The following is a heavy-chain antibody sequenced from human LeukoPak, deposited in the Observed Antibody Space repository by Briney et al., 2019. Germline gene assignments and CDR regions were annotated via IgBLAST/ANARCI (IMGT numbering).Heavy chain of an antibody. Sequence: SETLSLTCTVTGGSISSYYWTWIRQPPGKGLEWIGYIYNSGSTNYNPSLKSRVTISVDTSKNQISLKVDSVTAADTAMYYCARDAGYHFDSWGQGTLVTVSS. J-gene: IGHJ4*02. CDR3: ARDAGYHFDS. D-gene: IGHD5-18*01. V-gene: IGHV4-59*01. CDR2: IYNSGST. CDR1: GGSISSYY.